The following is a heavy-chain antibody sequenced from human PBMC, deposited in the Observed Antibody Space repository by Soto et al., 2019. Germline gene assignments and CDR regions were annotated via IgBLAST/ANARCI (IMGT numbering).Heavy chain of an antibody. V-gene: IGHV3-23*01. CDR1: GFTFSSYA. D-gene: IGHD4-17*01. CDR3: ANPDYGDYYYYGMDV. J-gene: IGHJ6*02. CDR2: ISGSGGST. Sequence: EVQLLESGGGLVQPGGSLRLSCAASGFTFSSYAMSWVRQAPGKGLEWVSAISGSGGSTYYADSVKGRFTISRDNSKNTLYLQMNSLRAEDTAVYYCANPDYGDYYYYGMDVWGQGTTVTVSS.